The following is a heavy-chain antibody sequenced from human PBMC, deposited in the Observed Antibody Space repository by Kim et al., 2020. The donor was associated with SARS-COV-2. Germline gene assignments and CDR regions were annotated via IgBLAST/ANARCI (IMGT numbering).Heavy chain of an antibody. D-gene: IGHD5-18*01. CDR1: GFTFSSYA. CDR3: ARDNRIQLWLLGPYYYYYYGMDV. V-gene: IGHV3-30*04. J-gene: IGHJ6*02. Sequence: GGSLRLSCAASGFTFSSYAMHWVRQAPGKGLEWVAVISYDGSNKYYADSVKGRFTISRDNSKNTLYLQMNSLRAEDTAVYYCARDNRIQLWLLGPYYYYYYGMDVWGQGTTVTVSS. CDR2: ISYDGSNK.